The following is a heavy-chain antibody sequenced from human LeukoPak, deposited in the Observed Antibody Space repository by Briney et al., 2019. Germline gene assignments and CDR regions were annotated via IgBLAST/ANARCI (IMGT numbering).Heavy chain of an antibody. D-gene: IGHD3-10*01. Sequence: PSETLSLTCTVSGGSISTYYWSWIRQPPGIGLEWIGRIYTSGSTSYNPSLKSRVTISVDTSKNQFSLKLSSVTAADTAVYYCARLGWLYGSGSMNWFDPWGQGTLVTVSS. CDR1: GGSISTYY. CDR2: IYTSGST. V-gene: IGHV4-4*07. J-gene: IGHJ5*02. CDR3: ARLGWLYGSGSMNWFDP.